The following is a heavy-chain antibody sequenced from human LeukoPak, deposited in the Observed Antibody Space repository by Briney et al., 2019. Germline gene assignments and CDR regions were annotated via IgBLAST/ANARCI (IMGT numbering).Heavy chain of an antibody. D-gene: IGHD3-22*01. J-gene: IGHJ3*02. CDR3: ARGGPAPHRITLIVVASSTDAFDI. Sequence: ASVKVSCKASGYTFTSYGISWVRQAPGQGLEWMGWISAYNGDTNYAQKLQGRVTMTTDTSTSTAYMELRSLRSDDTAVYYCARGGPAPHRITLIVVASSTDAFDIWGQGTLVTVSS. V-gene: IGHV1-18*01. CDR1: GYTFTSYG. CDR2: ISAYNGDT.